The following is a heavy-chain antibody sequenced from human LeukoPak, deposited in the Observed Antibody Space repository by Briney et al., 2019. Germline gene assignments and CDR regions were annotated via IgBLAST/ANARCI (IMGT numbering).Heavy chain of an antibody. D-gene: IGHD6-6*01. Sequence: SVKVSCKASVYIFTGSYIHWVRQAPGQGLEWMGWINPNSGGTNRAQKFQGRVTLTGDTSTNTAYMELIRLNSNDTAVYYCARALSSLRLYYFDSWGQATLVTVSS. CDR2: INPNSGGT. J-gene: IGHJ4*02. V-gene: IGHV1-2*02. CDR1: VYIFTGSY. CDR3: ARALSSLRLYYFDS.